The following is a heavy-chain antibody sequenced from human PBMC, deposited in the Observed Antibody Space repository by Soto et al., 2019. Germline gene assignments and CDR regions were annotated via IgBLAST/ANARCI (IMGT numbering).Heavy chain of an antibody. J-gene: IGHJ5*02. CDR2: IYWDDDK. D-gene: IGHD3-10*02. CDR3: AHYVSTRPAGWFDP. Sequence: QITLKESGPTLVKPTQTLTLTCTFSGLSLSTSGEAVGWIRQPPGKALAWLALIYWDDDKRYNPTLKTRLTITKDTSKNQVVLTLTNMDPVDTATYYCAHYVSTRPAGWFDPWGQGILVTVSS. V-gene: IGHV2-5*02. CDR1: GLSLSTSGEA.